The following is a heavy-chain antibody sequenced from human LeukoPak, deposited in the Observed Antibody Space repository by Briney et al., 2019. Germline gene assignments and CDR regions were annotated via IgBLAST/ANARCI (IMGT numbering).Heavy chain of an antibody. V-gene: IGHV6-1*01. CDR2: TYYRSKWYN. J-gene: IGHJ3*02. CDR1: GDSVSSNSTA. CDR3: CHSLSGRTGAFDI. D-gene: IGHD2-21*01. Sequence: SQTLSLTCAISGDSVSSNSTAWNWIRQSPSRGLEWLGRTYYRSKWYNDYAVSVKSRITINPDTSKNQFSLQLDSVTPEDTAVYYCCHSLSGRTGAFDIWGRGTVVTVSS.